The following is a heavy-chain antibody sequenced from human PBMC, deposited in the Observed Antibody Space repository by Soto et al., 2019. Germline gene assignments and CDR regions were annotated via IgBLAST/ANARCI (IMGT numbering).Heavy chain of an antibody. D-gene: IGHD1-1*01. J-gene: IGHJ5*02. Sequence: PGGSLRLSCAASGFTFSSYAMSWVRQAPGKGLEWVSAISGSGGSTYYADSVKGRFTISRDNSKNTLYLQMNSLRAEDTAVYYCAKDYLKGHSWNDADYLPPAHPYNWFDPWGQGTLVTVSS. V-gene: IGHV3-23*01. CDR3: AKDYLKGHSWNDADYLPPAHPYNWFDP. CDR2: ISGSGGST. CDR1: GFTFSSYA.